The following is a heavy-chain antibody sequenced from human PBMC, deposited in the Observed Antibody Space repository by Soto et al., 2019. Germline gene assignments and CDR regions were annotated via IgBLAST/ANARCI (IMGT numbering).Heavy chain of an antibody. J-gene: IGHJ4*02. CDR2: INPSGGST. CDR1: GYTFTSYY. V-gene: IGHV1-46*01. D-gene: IGHD2-21*02. CDR3: ARARIVVVTAATGKTLDY. Sequence: ASVKVSCKASGYTFTSYYMHWVRQAPGQGLEWMGIINPSGGSTSYAQTFQGRVTMTRDTSTSTVYMELSSLRSEDTAVYYCARARIVVVTAATGKTLDYWGQGTLVTVSS.